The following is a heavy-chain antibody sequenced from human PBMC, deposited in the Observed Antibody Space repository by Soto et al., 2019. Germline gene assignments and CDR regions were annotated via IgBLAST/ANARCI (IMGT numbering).Heavy chain of an antibody. CDR3: AKIGASTDY. V-gene: IGHV3-23*01. D-gene: IGHD3-10*01. Sequence: EVQLLESVGGLVQPGGSLRLSCAASGFTFSTYAMTWVRQAPGKGLDWVSSITNTGGSTYYADSVKGRFTISRDNSRNTLFLQMNSLRADDTAVYYCAKIGASTDYWGQGTLVTVSS. CDR2: ITNTGGST. J-gene: IGHJ4*02. CDR1: GFTFSTYA.